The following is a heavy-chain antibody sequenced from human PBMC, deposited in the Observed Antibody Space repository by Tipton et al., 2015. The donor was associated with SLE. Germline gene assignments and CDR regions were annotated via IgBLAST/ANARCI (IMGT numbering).Heavy chain of an antibody. CDR2: INEDGTIT. CDR3: ARGIDPTSSRISDY. Sequence: QLVQSGGGLTQPGGSLRLSCAASGFTFRNYWMHWIRQAPGKGLVWVSRINEDGTITSYEDSVKGRFTISRDNAKNILYLQMNSLRVEDTALYFCARGIDPTSSRISDYWGQGTLLSVSS. J-gene: IGHJ4*02. CDR1: GFTFRNYW. V-gene: IGHV3-74*02. D-gene: IGHD2-2*01.